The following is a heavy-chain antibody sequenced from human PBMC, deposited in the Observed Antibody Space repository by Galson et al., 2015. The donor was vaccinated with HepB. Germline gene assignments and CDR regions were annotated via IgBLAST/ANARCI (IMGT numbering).Heavy chain of an antibody. CDR2: ISSSSSYI. CDR1: GFTFSSYS. J-gene: IGHJ6*02. CDR3: ARDYGLLWFGEPYGGMDV. D-gene: IGHD3-10*01. Sequence: SLRLSCAASGFTFSSYSMNWVRQAPGKGLEWVSSISSSSSYIYYADSVKGRFTISRDNAKNSLYLQMNSLRAEDTAVYYCARDYGLLWFGEPYGGMDVWGQGTTVTVSS. V-gene: IGHV3-21*01.